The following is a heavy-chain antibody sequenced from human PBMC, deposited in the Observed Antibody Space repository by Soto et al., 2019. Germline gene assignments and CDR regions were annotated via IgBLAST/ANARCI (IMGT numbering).Heavy chain of an antibody. D-gene: IGHD2-2*01. V-gene: IGHV1-69*13. Sequence: ASVKVSCKASGGTFSSYAISWVRQAPGQGLEWMGGIIPIFGTANYAQKFQGRVTITADESTSTAYMELSSLRSEDTAVYYCARVYCSSTSCRTDYYYYYGMDVWGQGTTVTVSS. CDR3: ARVYCSSTSCRTDYYYYYGMDV. CDR2: IIPIFGTA. J-gene: IGHJ6*02. CDR1: GGTFSSYA.